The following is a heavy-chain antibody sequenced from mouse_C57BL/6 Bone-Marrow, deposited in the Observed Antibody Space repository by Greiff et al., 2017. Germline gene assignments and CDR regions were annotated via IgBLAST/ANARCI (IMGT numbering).Heavy chain of an antibody. CDR3: ARGWLRLGGY. V-gene: IGHV1-82*01. Sequence: QVQLQESGPELVKPGASVKISCKASGYAFSSSWMNWVKQRPGKGLEWIGRIYPGDGDTNYNGKFKGKATLTADKSSSTAYMQLSSLTSEDSAVYFCARGWLRLGGYWGQGTSVTVSS. CDR2: IYPGDGDT. D-gene: IGHD2-2*01. J-gene: IGHJ4*01. CDR1: GYAFSSSW.